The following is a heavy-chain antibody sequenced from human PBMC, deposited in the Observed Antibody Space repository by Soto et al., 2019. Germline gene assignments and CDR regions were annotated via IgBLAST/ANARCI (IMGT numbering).Heavy chain of an antibody. CDR2: MYHSGST. J-gene: IGHJ4*02. CDR3: ARFTHYYFDY. V-gene: IGHV4-30-2*01. Sequence: SETLSLTCAVSGGSISSGGYSWSWIRQPPGKGLEWIGYMYHSGSTYYNPSLKSRVTISIDRSKNQFSLKLSSVTAADTAVYYCARFTHYYFDYWGQGTPVTVSS. CDR1: GGSISSGGYS.